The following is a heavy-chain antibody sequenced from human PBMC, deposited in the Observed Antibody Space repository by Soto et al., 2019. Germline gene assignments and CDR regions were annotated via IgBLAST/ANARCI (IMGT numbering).Heavy chain of an antibody. CDR3: ARGSAAAGPYYFDY. CDR1: GYTFNTYA. CDR2: INAGNGAT. J-gene: IGHJ4*02. V-gene: IGHV1-3*01. D-gene: IGHD6-13*01. Sequence: GASVKVSCKASGYTFNTYAMHWVRQAPGQRLEWMGWINAGNGATKYSQNFQDRVTIARDTSANTAFMDLSSLRSEDTAVYYCARGSAAAGPYYFDYWAQGTLVTVSS.